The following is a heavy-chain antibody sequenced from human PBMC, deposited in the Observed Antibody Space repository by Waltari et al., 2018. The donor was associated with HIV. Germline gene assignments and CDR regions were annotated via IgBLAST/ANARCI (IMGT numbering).Heavy chain of an antibody. V-gene: IGHV3-48*04. J-gene: IGHJ4*02. Sequence: EVRLVQSGGGLVQPGGSLRLSCAASGFTFRTYSMNWVRQAPGMGLEWIAYMSGTSSVIYYADSVKGRFTIARDNANSSLYLQMDSLRAEDTAVYFCASPITMIAGFDSWGQGTLVTVSS. D-gene: IGHD2-21*01. CDR2: MSGTSSVI. CDR1: GFTFRTYS. CDR3: ASPITMIAGFDS.